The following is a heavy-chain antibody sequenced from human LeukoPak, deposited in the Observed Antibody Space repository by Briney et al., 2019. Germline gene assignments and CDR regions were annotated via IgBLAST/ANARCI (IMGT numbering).Heavy chain of an antibody. CDR2: ISSSSSYI. D-gene: IGHD2-2*01. V-gene: IGHV3-21*01. CDR1: GFTFSSYS. Sequence: GGSLRLSCAASGFTFSSYSMNWVRQAPGKGLEWVSSISSSSSYIYYADSVKGRFTISRDNAKNSLYLQMNSLRAEDTAVYYCARVYRSTRGYDAFDIWGQGTMVTVSS. CDR3: ARVYRSTRGYDAFDI. J-gene: IGHJ3*02.